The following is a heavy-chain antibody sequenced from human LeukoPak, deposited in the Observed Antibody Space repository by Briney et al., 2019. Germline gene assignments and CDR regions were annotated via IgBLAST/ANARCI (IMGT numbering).Heavy chain of an antibody. Sequence: SETLSLTCTVSGGSITSYYWSWIRQPPGKGLEWIGYIYYSGSTNYNPSLKSRVTISVDTSKNQFSLKLSSVAAADTAVYYCARGGGLGAYYYYMDVWGKGTTVTVSS. CDR1: GGSITSYY. CDR2: IYYSGST. CDR3: ARGGGLGAYYYYMDV. J-gene: IGHJ6*03. V-gene: IGHV4-59*01. D-gene: IGHD1-26*01.